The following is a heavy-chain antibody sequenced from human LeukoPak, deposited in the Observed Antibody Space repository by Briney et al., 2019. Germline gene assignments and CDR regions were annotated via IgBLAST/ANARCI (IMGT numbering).Heavy chain of an antibody. V-gene: IGHV3-23*01. CDR2: ISGSGAYT. Sequence: GGSLRLSCAASGFTFSSYAMSWVRQAPGKGLEWVSTISGSGAYTYYADSVKGRFTISRGNSKNTLYLQMNSLRAEDTAVYYCAKYFASGSYYKLPHWGQGTLVTVSS. D-gene: IGHD3-10*01. CDR3: AKYFASGSYYKLPH. CDR1: GFTFSSYA. J-gene: IGHJ1*01.